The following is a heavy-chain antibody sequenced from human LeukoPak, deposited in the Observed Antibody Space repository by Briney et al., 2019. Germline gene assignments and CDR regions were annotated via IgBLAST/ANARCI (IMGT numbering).Heavy chain of an antibody. Sequence: SVKVSCKASGGTFSSYAISWVRQAPGQGLEWMGRIIPIFGIANYAQKFQGRVTITADKSTSTAYMELSSLRSEDTAVYYCAGELGGPAGDYWGQGTLVTVSS. V-gene: IGHV1-69*04. D-gene: IGHD2-15*01. J-gene: IGHJ4*02. CDR2: IIPIFGIA. CDR3: AGELGGPAGDY. CDR1: GGTFSSYA.